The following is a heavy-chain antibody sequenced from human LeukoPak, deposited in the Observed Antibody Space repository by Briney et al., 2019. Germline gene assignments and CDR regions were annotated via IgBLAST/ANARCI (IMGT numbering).Heavy chain of an antibody. D-gene: IGHD3-22*01. Sequence: PGGSLRLSCAASGFTFSSYWMSWVRQAPGKGLEWVANIKQDGSEKYYVDSVKGRFTISRDNAKNSLYLQMNSLRAEDTAVYYCARKARHHYYDSSGYAGTYYYYYYMDVWGKGTTVTVSS. CDR1: GFTFSSYW. CDR2: IKQDGSEK. CDR3: ARKARHHYYDSSGYAGTYYYYYYMDV. V-gene: IGHV3-7*01. J-gene: IGHJ6*03.